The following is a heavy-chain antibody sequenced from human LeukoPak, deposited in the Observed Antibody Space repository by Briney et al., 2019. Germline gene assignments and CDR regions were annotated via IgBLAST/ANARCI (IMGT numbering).Heavy chain of an antibody. CDR2: MNSYNCNT. J-gene: IGHJ6*03. D-gene: IGHD2-15*01. CDR3: PGGCVKYCRCPDYCYYYYLDL. Sequence: ASVKVSCKASGYTFTSYDINWVRQATGQGLEGMGWMNSYNCNTDYAQKLQGRVTITTNTSISTAYMELRSLRADDTAVYYCPGGCVKYCRCPDYCYYYYLDLWGKGTTVTVSS. V-gene: IGHV1-8*03. CDR1: GYTFTSYD.